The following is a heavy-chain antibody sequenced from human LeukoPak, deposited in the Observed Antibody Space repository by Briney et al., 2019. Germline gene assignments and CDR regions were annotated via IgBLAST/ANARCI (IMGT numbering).Heavy chain of an antibody. Sequence: SETLSLTCTVSGGSMRNYYWSWIRQPAGKGLEWVGRIYISGTTNSSPSLESRVTLSVDTSKNQFSLNLRSVTAADTAVYYCARERDLGLGSYFSDSWGQGTLVTVSS. J-gene: IGHJ4*02. V-gene: IGHV4-4*07. D-gene: IGHD3-10*01. CDR1: GGSMRNYY. CDR3: ARERDLGLGSYFSDS. CDR2: IYISGTT.